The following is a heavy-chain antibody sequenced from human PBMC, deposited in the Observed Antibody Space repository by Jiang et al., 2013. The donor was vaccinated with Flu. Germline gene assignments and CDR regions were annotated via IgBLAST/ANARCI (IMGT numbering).Heavy chain of an antibody. CDR2: INPSGGST. Sequence: PGASVKVSCKASGYTFINYYMHWVRQAPGQGLEWIGIINPSGGSTTYAQKFQGRVTMTRDTSTSTVYMELSSLRSEDTAVYYCARGGYRYFDYWGQGTLVTVSS. V-gene: IGHV1-46*01. CDR1: GYTFINYY. J-gene: IGHJ4*02. CDR3: ARGGYRYFDY. D-gene: IGHD3-16*02.